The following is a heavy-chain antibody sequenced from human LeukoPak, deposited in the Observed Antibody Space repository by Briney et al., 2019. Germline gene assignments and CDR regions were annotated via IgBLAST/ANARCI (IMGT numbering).Heavy chain of an antibody. J-gene: IGHJ4*02. V-gene: IGHV7-4-1*02. CDR3: ARFLVRYSYGLDY. CDR2: INTNTGNP. CDR1: GYTFTSYA. D-gene: IGHD5-18*01. Sequence: ASVKVSCKASGYTFTSYAMNWVRQTPGQGLEWRGWINTNTGNPTDAQGFTGRFVFSLDTSVSTAYLQISSRKAEDTAVYYCARFLVRYSYGLDYWGQGTLVTVSS.